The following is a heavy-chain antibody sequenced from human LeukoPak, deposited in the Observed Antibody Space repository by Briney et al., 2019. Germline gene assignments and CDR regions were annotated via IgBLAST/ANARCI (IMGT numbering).Heavy chain of an antibody. J-gene: IGHJ4*02. CDR3: ARGGAHGY. Sequence: ETLSLTCTVSGGSISSYYWSWIRQPPGKGLEWIGYIYYSGSTNYNPSLKSRVTISVDTSKNQFSLKLSSVTAADTAVYYCARGGAHGYWGQGTLVTVSS. CDR1: GGSISSYY. CDR2: IYYSGST. D-gene: IGHD3-10*01. V-gene: IGHV4-59*01.